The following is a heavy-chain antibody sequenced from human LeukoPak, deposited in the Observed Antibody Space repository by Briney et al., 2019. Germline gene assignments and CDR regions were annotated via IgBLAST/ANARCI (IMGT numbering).Heavy chain of an antibody. V-gene: IGHV3-48*01. CDR3: ARAGSYYDILTGQNWFDP. CDR2: ISSSSSTI. J-gene: IGHJ5*02. Sequence: GGSLRLSCAASGFTFSHYSMSWVRQAPGKGLEWVSYISSSSSTIYYADSVKGRFTISRDNAKSSLYLQMNSLRAEDTAMYYCARAGSYYDILTGQNWFDPWGQGTLVTVSS. CDR1: GFTFSHYS. D-gene: IGHD3-9*01.